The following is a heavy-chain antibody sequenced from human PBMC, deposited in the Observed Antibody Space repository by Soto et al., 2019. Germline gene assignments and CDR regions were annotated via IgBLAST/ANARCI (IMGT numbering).Heavy chain of an antibody. J-gene: IGHJ6*02. CDR2: IYYRGST. Sequence: QVQLQESGPGLVKPSETLSLACTVSGGSFGNYYWSWLRQPPGKGLEWIGYIYYRGSTNYNPSLKSRATISIDTSKHQLALSLSSVTAADSAVYYCATGLFVADNYVYYGVDVWGHGTAVTISS. D-gene: IGHD2-21*01. V-gene: IGHV4-59*01. CDR1: GGSFGNYY. CDR3: ATGLFVADNYVYYGVDV.